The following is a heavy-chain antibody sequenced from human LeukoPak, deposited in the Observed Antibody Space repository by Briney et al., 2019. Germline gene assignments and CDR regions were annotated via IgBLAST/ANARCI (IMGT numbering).Heavy chain of an antibody. D-gene: IGHD3-22*01. CDR1: GFTFSSYG. V-gene: IGHV3-30*03. CDR2: ISYDGSNK. CDR3: ARIYDSSGDY. Sequence: SGGSLRLSCAASGFTFSSYGMHWVRQAPGKGLEWVAVISYDGSNKYYADSVKRRFTISRDNSKNTLYLQMNSLRAEDTAVYYCARIYDSSGDYWGQGTLVTVSS. J-gene: IGHJ4*02.